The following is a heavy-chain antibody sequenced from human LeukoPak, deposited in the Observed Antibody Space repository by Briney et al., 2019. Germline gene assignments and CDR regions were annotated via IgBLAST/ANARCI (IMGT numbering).Heavy chain of an antibody. Sequence: PSETLSLTRTVSGGSISSYYWSWIRQPAGKGLEWIGRIYTSGSTNYNPSLKSRVTMSVDTSKNQFSLKLSSVTAADTAVYYCARWGSGSYLDYFDYWGQGTLVTVSS. V-gene: IGHV4-4*07. CDR1: GGSISSYY. CDR2: IYTSGST. D-gene: IGHD1-26*01. J-gene: IGHJ4*02. CDR3: ARWGSGSYLDYFDY.